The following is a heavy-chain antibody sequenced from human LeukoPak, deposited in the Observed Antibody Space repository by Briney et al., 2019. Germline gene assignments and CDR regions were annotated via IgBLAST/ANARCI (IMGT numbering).Heavy chain of an antibody. Sequence: PSETLSLTCTVSGGSISSYYWSWIRQPPGKGLEWIGYIYYSGSTNYNPSLKSRVTISVDTSKNQFSLKLSSVTAADTAVYYCARGIYGGSVWGQGTLVTVSS. J-gene: IGHJ4*02. CDR1: GGSISSYY. CDR2: IYYSGST. CDR3: ARGIYGGSV. D-gene: IGHD2-15*01. V-gene: IGHV4-59*01.